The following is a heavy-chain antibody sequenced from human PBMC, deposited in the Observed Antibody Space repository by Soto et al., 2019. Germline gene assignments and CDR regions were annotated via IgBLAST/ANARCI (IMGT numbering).Heavy chain of an antibody. D-gene: IGHD3-3*01. V-gene: IGHV2-5*02. J-gene: IGHJ4*02. CDR2: IYWDDDK. CDR3: VHLLWSFSRFDS. Sequence: QITLKESGPTLVKPTQTLTLTCTFSAFSLSTSGVGVGWIRQPPGKALEWLALIYWDDDKRYSPSLKSRLTLTKGTSKNQVVPTMAYVDPVDTATYSCVHLLWSFSRFDSWGQGTLVTVSS. CDR1: AFSLSTSGVG.